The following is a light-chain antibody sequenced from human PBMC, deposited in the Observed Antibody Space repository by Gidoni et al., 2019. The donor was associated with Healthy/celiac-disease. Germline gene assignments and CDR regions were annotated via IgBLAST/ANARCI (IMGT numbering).Light chain of an antibody. CDR3: QQSYSTQT. V-gene: IGKV1-39*01. CDR1: QSIIRY. J-gene: IGKJ1*01. Sequence: DIQMTQSPSSLSASVGDRVTITCRAIQSIIRYLNWYQQKPGKAPKLLIYAASSVQSGVPSRFSGSGSGIDLTITISSLQHEDFATYYCQQSYSTQTFGQGTKVEIK. CDR2: AAS.